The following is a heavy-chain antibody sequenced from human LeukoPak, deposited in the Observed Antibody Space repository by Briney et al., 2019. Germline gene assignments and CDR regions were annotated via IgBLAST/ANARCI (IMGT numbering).Heavy chain of an antibody. V-gene: IGHV1-2*02. CDR2: INPNSGGT. CDR1: GYTFTGYY. CDR3: ARDRRGSSSGALFDY. Sequence: ASVKVSCKASGYTFTGYYMHWVRQAPGQGLEWMGWINPNSGGTNYAQKFQGRVTMTRDTSISTAYMELRRLRSDDTAVYYCARDRRGSSSGALFDYWGQGTLVTVSS. J-gene: IGHJ4*02. D-gene: IGHD6-6*01.